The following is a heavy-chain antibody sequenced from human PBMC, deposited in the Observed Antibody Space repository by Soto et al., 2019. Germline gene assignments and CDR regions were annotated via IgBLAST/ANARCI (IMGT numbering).Heavy chain of an antibody. V-gene: IGHV1-2*02. D-gene: IGHD6-6*01. CDR3: AKDLTRQLAYWLDP. Sequence: ASVKVSCKASGFSFTGYYIHWLRQAPGQGLEWMGWINAHSGGTEYTQKFQGRVTLTRDTSIATAYLTLTSLTSDDTALYYCAKDLTRQLAYWLDPWGQGTQVTVSS. J-gene: IGHJ5*02. CDR2: INAHSGGT. CDR1: GFSFTGYY.